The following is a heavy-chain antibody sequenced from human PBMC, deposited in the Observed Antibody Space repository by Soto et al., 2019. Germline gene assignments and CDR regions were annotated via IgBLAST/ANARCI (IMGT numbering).Heavy chain of an antibody. CDR1: GFRFTGSA. D-gene: IGHD2-15*01. CDR3: TRACSGGSCYSTSDFDY. Sequence: EVVLVESGGGLVQPGGSLKLSCAASGFRFTGSAIHWVRQAPGKGLEWVGLIRNRPNSYATAYAESLKGRVTISRDDSRNTSYLQVKSLKSEHTAVYFCTRACSGGSCYSTSDFDYWGQGTLVTVSS. J-gene: IGHJ4*02. CDR2: IRNRPNSYAT. V-gene: IGHV3-73*02.